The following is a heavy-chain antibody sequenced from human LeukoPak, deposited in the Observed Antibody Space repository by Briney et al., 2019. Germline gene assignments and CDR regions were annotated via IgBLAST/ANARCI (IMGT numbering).Heavy chain of an antibody. J-gene: IGHJ5*02. CDR3: ARAPGSITGTLVYNWFDP. CDR1: GGTFSSYA. CDR2: IIPIFGTA. Sequence: GASVKVSCKASGGTFSSYAISWVRQAPGQGLEWMGGIIPIFGTANYAQKFQGRVTITTDESTSTAYMELSSLRSEDTAVYYCARAPGSITGTLVYNWFDPWGQGTLVTVSS. D-gene: IGHD1-7*01. V-gene: IGHV1-69*05.